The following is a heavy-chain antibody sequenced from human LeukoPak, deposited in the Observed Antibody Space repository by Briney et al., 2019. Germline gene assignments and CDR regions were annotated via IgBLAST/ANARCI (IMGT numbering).Heavy chain of an antibody. CDR2: VSAGGITV. CDR3: ARNTRGSLSYFDY. CDR1: EFTFSDHY. D-gene: IGHD1-26*01. J-gene: IGHJ4*02. V-gene: IGHV3-11*01. Sequence: PGGSLRLSCEASEFTFSDHYMSWIRQAPGKGLEWVSYVSAGGITVYYADSVMGRFTISRDNAKKSLYLQMHSLRAEDTAVYYCARNTRGSLSYFDYWGQGTLVTVSS.